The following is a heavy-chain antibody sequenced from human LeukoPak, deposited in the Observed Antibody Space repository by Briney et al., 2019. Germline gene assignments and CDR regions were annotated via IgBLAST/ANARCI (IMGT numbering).Heavy chain of an antibody. CDR1: GFTFGSYA. D-gene: IGHD3/OR15-3a*01. Sequence: GGSLRLSCAASGFTFGSYAMHWVRQAPGKGLEWVAVISYDGSNKYYADSVKGRFTISRDNSKNTLYLQMNSLRAEDTAVYYCARDATWTNYFDYWGQGTLVTVSS. V-gene: IGHV3-30-3*01. CDR2: ISYDGSNK. J-gene: IGHJ4*02. CDR3: ARDATWTNYFDY.